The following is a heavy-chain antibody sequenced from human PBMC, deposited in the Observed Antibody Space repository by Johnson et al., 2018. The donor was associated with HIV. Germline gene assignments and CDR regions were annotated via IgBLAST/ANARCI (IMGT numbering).Heavy chain of an antibody. Sequence: VQLVESGGGLVQPGGSLRLSCAASGFTVSSNYMSWVRQAPGKGLEWVSVIYSGGSTYYADSVKGRFTISRDNSKNTLYLQMNSLRAEDTAVYSCARDRGGYYYDSSGLDAFDIWGQGTMVTVSS. CDR2: IYSGGST. CDR1: GFTVSSNY. J-gene: IGHJ3*02. V-gene: IGHV3-66*01. D-gene: IGHD3-22*01. CDR3: ARDRGGYYYDSSGLDAFDI.